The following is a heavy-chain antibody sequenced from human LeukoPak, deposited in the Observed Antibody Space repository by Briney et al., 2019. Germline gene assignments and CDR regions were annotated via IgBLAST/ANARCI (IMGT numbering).Heavy chain of an antibody. CDR3: ATRWTVPILYDY. V-gene: IGHV4-4*02. J-gene: IGHJ4*02. D-gene: IGHD1-1*01. Sequence: PSGTLSLTCAVSGGSISSSNWWSWVRQPPGKGLEWIGEIYHSGSTNYNPSLKSRVTISVDKSKNQFFLKLSSVTAADTAVYYCATRWTVPILYDYWGQGTLVTVSS. CDR1: GGSISSSNW. CDR2: IYHSGST.